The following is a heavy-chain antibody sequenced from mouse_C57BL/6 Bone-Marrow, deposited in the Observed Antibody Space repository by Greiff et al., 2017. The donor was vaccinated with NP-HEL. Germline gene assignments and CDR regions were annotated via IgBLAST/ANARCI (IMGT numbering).Heavy chain of an antibody. CDR3: VRQDWHYDVWYFDV. V-gene: IGHV10-1*01. J-gene: IGHJ1*03. Sequence: GGGLVQPKGSLKLSCAASGFSFNTYAMNWVRQAPGKGLEWVARIRSKSNNYATYYADSVKDRFTISRDDSESMLYLQMNNLKTEDTAMYYCVRQDWHYDVWYFDVWGTGTTVTVSS. CDR1: GFSFNTYA. D-gene: IGHD2-4*01. CDR2: IRSKSNNYAT.